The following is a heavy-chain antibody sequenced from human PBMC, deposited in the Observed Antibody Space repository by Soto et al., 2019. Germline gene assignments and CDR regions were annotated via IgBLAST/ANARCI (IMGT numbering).Heavy chain of an antibody. D-gene: IGHD2-2*01. J-gene: IGHJ6*02. Sequence: GWSLRLSCAASGFTFSSYAMSWVRQAPGKGLEWVSAISGSGGSTYYADSVKGRFTISRDNSKNTLYLQMNSLRAEDTAVYYCAKDIRYCSSTSCSVWGQGTTVTVSS. CDR3: AKDIRYCSSTSCSV. V-gene: IGHV3-23*01. CDR1: GFTFSSYA. CDR2: ISGSGGST.